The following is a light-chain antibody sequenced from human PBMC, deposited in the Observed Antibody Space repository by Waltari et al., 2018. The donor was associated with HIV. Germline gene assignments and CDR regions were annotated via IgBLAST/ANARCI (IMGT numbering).Light chain of an antibody. J-gene: IGKJ4*01. CDR1: QSVSSN. CDR3: QQYNNWPLLT. CDR2: GAS. Sequence: EIVMTQSPATLSVSPGERATLSCRASQSVSSNLAWYQQKPGQAPRLLIYGASTRATGIPARFSGSGSGTEFTLTISSLQSEDFEVYYCQQYNNWPLLTFGGGTKVQIK. V-gene: IGKV3-15*01.